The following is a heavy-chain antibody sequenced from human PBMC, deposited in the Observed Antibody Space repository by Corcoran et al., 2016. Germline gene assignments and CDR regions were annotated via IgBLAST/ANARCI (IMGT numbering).Heavy chain of an antibody. J-gene: IGHJ4*02. CDR2: INPSGGST. CDR1: GYTFTSYY. Sequence: QVQLVTSGAEVKKPGASVKVSCKASGYTFTSYYMHWVRQAPGQGLEWMGIINPSGGSTSYAQKFQGRVTMTRDTSTSTVYMELSSLRSEDTAVYDCARVAYDSSEMGFWDYWGQGTLVTVSS. V-gene: IGHV1-46*01. CDR3: ARVAYDSSEMGFWDY. D-gene: IGHD3-22*01.